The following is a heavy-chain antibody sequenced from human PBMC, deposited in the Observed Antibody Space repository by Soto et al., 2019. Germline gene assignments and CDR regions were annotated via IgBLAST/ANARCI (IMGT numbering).Heavy chain of an antibody. CDR1: GFSLTSPAVG. V-gene: IGHV2-5*02. CDR3: AHGSGWLSDY. J-gene: IGHJ4*02. CDR2: IYWDDDK. Sequence: QITLKESGPTLVKPTQTLTLTCTFSGFSLTSPAVGVNWIRQPPGKALEWLALIYWDDDKQYSPSLKSRLTITKDTSKNQVVHTMINMDPVDTATYYCAHGSGWLSDYWGQGTLVTVSS. D-gene: IGHD6-19*01.